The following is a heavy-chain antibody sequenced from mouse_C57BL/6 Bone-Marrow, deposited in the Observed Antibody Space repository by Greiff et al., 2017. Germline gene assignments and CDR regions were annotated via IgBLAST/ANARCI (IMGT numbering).Heavy chain of an antibody. CDR2: IYPGSGNT. CDR1: GYTFTDYY. Sequence: QVQLQQSGPELVKPGASVKISCKASGYTFTDYYINWVKQRPGQGLEWIGWIYPGSGNTKYNEKFKGKATLTVDISSSTAYMELISLTTEDSSVYFCAEGYYDGFAYWGQGTLVTVSA. V-gene: IGHV1-84*01. CDR3: AEGYYDGFAY. D-gene: IGHD2-4*01. J-gene: IGHJ3*01.